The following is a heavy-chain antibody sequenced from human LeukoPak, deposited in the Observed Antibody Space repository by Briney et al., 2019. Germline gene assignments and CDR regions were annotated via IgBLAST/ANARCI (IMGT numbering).Heavy chain of an antibody. CDR2: ISSNGGST. D-gene: IGHD2-2*01. CDR3: ARAPRYCSSTSCYCDY. CDR1: GFTFSSYA. Sequence: PGGSLRLSCGAAGFTFSSYAMHWVRQAPGKGLEYVSAISSNGGSTYYANSVKGRFTISRDNSKNTLYLQMGSLRAEDMAVYYCARAPRYCSSTSCYCDYWGQGTLVTVSA. J-gene: IGHJ4*02. V-gene: IGHV3-64*01.